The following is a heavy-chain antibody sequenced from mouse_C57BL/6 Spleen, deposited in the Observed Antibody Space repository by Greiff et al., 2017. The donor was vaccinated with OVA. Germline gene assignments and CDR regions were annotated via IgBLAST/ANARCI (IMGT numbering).Heavy chain of an antibody. CDR2: PGDGDT. V-gene: IGHV1-80*01. J-gene: IGHJ1*03. Sequence: PGDGDTNYNGKFKGKATLTADKSSSTAYMQLSSLTSEDSAVYYCARSGYYYGSSYWYFDVWGTGTTVTVSS. CDR3: ARSGYYYGSSYWYFDV. D-gene: IGHD1-1*01.